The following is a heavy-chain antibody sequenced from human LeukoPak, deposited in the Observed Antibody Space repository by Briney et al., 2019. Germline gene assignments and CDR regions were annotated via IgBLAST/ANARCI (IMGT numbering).Heavy chain of an antibody. CDR1: GYTFTGYY. D-gene: IGHD5-18*01. Sequence: ASVKVSCKASGYTFTGYYMHWVRQAPGQGLEWMGWINPNSGGTNYAQKFQGRVTMTRDTSISTAYMELSRLRSDDTAVYYCARGRIQLRFWPDAFDIWGQGTMVTVSS. J-gene: IGHJ3*02. V-gene: IGHV1-2*02. CDR2: INPNSGGT. CDR3: ARGRIQLRFWPDAFDI.